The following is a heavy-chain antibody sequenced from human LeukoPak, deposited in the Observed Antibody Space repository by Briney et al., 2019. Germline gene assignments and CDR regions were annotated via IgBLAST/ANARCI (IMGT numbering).Heavy chain of an antibody. V-gene: IGHV3-7*01. J-gene: IGHJ5*02. CDR3: ARDGGWSGWFDP. Sequence: GGSLRLSCAASGFAFSNYWMNWVRQAPGKGLEWVANIKQDGSEKYYVDSVKGRFTISRDNAKNSLYLQMNSLRAEDTAVYYCARDGGWSGWFDPWGQGTLVTVSS. D-gene: IGHD6-19*01. CDR1: GFAFSNYW. CDR2: IKQDGSEK.